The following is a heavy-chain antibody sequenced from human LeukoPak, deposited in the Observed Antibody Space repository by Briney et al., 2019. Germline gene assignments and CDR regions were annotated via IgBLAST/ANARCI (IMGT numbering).Heavy chain of an antibody. CDR3: TAGADGEYDY. CDR1: AFTFSIFA. V-gene: IGHV3-15*01. D-gene: IGHD4-17*01. CDR2: IKTKTDGGST. Sequence: GGSLRLSCTASAFTFSIFAMSWVRQVPGKGLEWVGRIKTKTDGGSTDYAAPLKGKFTISRDDSKTTLYLQMNSLKTEDTAVYYCTAGADGEYDYWGQGTLVTVSS. J-gene: IGHJ4*02.